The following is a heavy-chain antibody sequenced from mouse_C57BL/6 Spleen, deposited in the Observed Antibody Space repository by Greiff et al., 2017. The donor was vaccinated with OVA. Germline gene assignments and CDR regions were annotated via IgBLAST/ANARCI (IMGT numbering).Heavy chain of an antibody. D-gene: IGHD2-3*01. V-gene: IGHV1-82*01. Sequence: VKLMESGPELVKPGASVKISCKASGYAFSSSWMNWVKQRPGKGLEWIGRIYPGDGDTNYNGKFKGKATLTADKSSSTAYMQLSSLTSEDSAVYFCARHYDEAMDYWGQGTSVTVSS. CDR3: ARHYDEAMDY. CDR2: IYPGDGDT. CDR1: GYAFSSSW. J-gene: IGHJ4*01.